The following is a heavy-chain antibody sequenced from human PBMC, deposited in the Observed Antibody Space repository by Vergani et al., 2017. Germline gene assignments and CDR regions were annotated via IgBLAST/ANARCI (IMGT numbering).Heavy chain of an antibody. D-gene: IGHD3-22*01. CDR3: ESEVYYYYASSSYFT. CDR1: GGPISSSSYY. Sequence: QLQLQESGPGLVKPSETLSLTCTVSGGPISSSSYYWGWIRQPPGKGLEWIGSIYYSGSTYYNPSLKSRVPISVDTSKNQFSLKLSSVTAAATAVYYCESEVYYYYASSSYFTWGQGTLVTVSS. CDR2: IYYSGST. V-gene: IGHV4-39*07. J-gene: IGHJ5*02.